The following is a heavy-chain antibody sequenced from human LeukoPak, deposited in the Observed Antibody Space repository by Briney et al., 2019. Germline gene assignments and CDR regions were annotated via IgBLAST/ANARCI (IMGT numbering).Heavy chain of an antibody. CDR2: FFPGDSDS. D-gene: IGHD1/OR15-1a*01. J-gene: IGHJ4*02. V-gene: IGHV5-51*01. CDR3: ATSESQTRFNY. CDR1: GYRFTTYW. Sequence: GESLKISCKGSGYRFTTYWIGWVRQLPGKGLEWMGIFFPGDSDSSYSPSFQGQVTISADKSFNTAYLQWSSLKASDTAMYYCATSESQTRFNYWGQGTLVTVSS.